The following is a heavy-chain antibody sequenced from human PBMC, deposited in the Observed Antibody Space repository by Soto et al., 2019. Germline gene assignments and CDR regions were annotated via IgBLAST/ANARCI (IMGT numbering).Heavy chain of an antibody. J-gene: IGHJ5*02. V-gene: IGHV1-2*04. D-gene: IGHD3-22*01. CDR3: ARSSGYSWFDP. CDR1: GYTFTGYY. CDR2: INPNSGGT. Sequence: ASVKVSCKASGYTFTGYYMHWVRQAPGQGLEWMGWINPNSGGTNYAQKFQGWVTMTRDTSISTAYMELSRLRSGDTAVYYCARSSGYSWFDPWGQGTLVTVSS.